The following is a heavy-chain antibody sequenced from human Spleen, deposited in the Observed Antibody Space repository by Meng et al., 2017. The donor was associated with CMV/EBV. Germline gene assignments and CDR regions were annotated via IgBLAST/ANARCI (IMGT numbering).Heavy chain of an antibody. Sequence: GGSLRLSCRTSGFTSGDYGMTWVRQAPGMGLEWLSFIRSRTYGGTTEYAASVKGRFTISRDDSKSIAYLQMNSLKIEDTAVYYCARGVVPAESDYYGMDVWGQGTTVTVSS. D-gene: IGHD3-10*01. V-gene: IGHV3-49*04. CDR3: ARGVVPAESDYYGMDV. CDR1: GFTSGDYG. CDR2: IRSRTYGGTT. J-gene: IGHJ6*02.